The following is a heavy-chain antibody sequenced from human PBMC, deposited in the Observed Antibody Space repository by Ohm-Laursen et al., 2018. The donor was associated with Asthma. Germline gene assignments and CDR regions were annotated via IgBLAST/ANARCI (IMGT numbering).Heavy chain of an antibody. CDR3: ARDGSRSGHYPRPHDY. CDR1: GFIFTNYG. V-gene: IGHV3-33*01. CDR2: IWYDGTNK. D-gene: IGHD3-22*01. Sequence: SLRLSCSSSGFIFTNYGMHWVRQAPGKGLEWVAVIWYDGTNKYYGDSVKGRFTISRDNSKNTVDLQMNSLRAEDTAVYYCARDGSRSGHYPRPHDYWGQGTLVTVSS. J-gene: IGHJ4*02.